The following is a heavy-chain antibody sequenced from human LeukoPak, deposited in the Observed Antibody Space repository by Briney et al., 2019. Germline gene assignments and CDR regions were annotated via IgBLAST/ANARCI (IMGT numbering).Heavy chain of an antibody. CDR1: GFTFSSYS. J-gene: IGHJ5*02. V-gene: IGHV3-53*01. CDR3: ARDAYSRGFSVWFDP. D-gene: IGHD3-22*01. Sequence: GGSLRLSCAASGFTFSSYSMSWVRQAPGKGLEWVSVIYSGGSTYYADSVKGRFTISRDNSKNTLYLQMNSLRAEDTAVYYCARDAYSRGFSVWFDPWGQGTRVTVSS. CDR2: IYSGGST.